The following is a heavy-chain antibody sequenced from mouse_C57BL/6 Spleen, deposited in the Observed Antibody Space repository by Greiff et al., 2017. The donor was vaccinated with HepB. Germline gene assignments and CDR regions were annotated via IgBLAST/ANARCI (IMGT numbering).Heavy chain of an antibody. CDR2: VYPGSGNT. Sequence: VQGVESGPELVKPGASVKISCKASGYSFTSYYIHWVKQRPGQGLEWIGWVYPGSGNTKYNEKFKGKATLTADTSSSTAYMQLSSLTSEDSAVYYCARSPHYYAMDYWGQGTSVTVSS. CDR3: ARSPHYYAMDY. J-gene: IGHJ4*01. CDR1: GYSFTSYY. V-gene: IGHV1-66*01.